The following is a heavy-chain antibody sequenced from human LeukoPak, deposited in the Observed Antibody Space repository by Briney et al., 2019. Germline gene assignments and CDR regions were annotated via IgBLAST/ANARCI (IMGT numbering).Heavy chain of an antibody. V-gene: IGHV4-4*02. CDR3: ARDYYGSGSYYNYFDY. CDR2: MYLSGTT. CDR1: GDSINSLDL. D-gene: IGHD3-10*01. Sequence: SGTLSLTCTVSGDSINSLDLWSWVRQPPGKGLEWIGEMYLSGTTHSNPSVKSRVTISIDKSKNQFFLNLSSVTAADTAVYYCARDYYGSGSYYNYFDYWGQGTLVTVSS. J-gene: IGHJ4*02.